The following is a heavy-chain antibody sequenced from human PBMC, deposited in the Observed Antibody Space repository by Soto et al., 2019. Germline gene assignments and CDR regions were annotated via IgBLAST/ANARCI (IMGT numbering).Heavy chain of an antibody. D-gene: IGHD6-19*01. V-gene: IGHV3-33*01. CDR1: GFTFSSYG. CDR2: IWYDSSNK. CDR3: ARDPSWQWVLQYFFDY. Sequence: GGSLRLSCATSGFTFSSYGMHWVRQAPGKGLEWVAIIWYDSSNKYYADSVKGRFTISRDNSKNMLYLQMNSLRVEDTAVYFCARDPSWQWVLQYFFDYWGQGTLVTVSS. J-gene: IGHJ4*02.